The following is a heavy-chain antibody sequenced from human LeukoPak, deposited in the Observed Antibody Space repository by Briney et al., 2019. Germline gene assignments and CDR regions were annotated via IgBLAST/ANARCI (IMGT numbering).Heavy chain of an antibody. CDR3: AREGLKYQLLSQRYYYYGMDV. J-gene: IGHJ6*02. CDR1: GYTFTGYY. CDR2: INPNSGGT. V-gene: IGHV1-2*02. Sequence: GASVKVSCKASGYTFTGYYMHWVRQAPGQGLEWMGWINPNSGGTNYAQKFQGRVTMTRDTSISTAYMELSRLRSDDTAVYYCAREGLKYQLLSQRYYYYGMDVWGQGTTVTASS. D-gene: IGHD2-2*01.